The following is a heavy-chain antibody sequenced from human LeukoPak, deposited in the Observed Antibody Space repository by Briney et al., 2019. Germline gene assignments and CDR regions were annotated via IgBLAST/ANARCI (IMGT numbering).Heavy chain of an antibody. CDR1: GFTFSSYE. CDR2: ISSSGSTI. Sequence: GGSLRLSCAASGFTFSSYEMNWIRQAPGKGLEWVSYISSSGSTIYYADSVKGRFTISRDNAKNSLYLQMNSLRAEDTAVYYCARVATYYDFWSGYSPFDYWGQGTLATVSS. V-gene: IGHV3-48*03. J-gene: IGHJ4*02. CDR3: ARVATYYDFWSGYSPFDY. D-gene: IGHD3-3*01.